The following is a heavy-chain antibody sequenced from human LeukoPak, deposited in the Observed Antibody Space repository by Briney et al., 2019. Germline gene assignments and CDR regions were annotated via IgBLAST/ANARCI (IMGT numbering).Heavy chain of an antibody. CDR2: ISAYNGNT. Sequence: ASVKVSCKASGYTFTSYGISWVRQAPGQGIEGMGWISAYNGNTNYAQKLQGRVTMTTDTSTSTAYMELRSLRSDDTAVYYCARDKPAVTTSYYYGMDVWGKGTTVTVSS. CDR3: ARDKPAVTTSYYYGMDV. V-gene: IGHV1-18*04. D-gene: IGHD4-17*01. J-gene: IGHJ6*04. CDR1: GYTFTSYG.